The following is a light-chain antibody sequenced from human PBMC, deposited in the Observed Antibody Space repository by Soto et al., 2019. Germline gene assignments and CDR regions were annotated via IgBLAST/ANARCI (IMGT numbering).Light chain of an antibody. CDR2: LESSGSQ. CDR1: SGHRSYI. J-gene: IGLJ3*02. V-gene: IGLV4-60*03. CDR3: ETWNSNTRV. Sequence: QAVVTQSSSASASLGSSVNLTCTLSSGHRSYIIAWHQQQPGKAPRFLMRLESSGSQNKGSGVPDRFSGSSSGAARYLTISNLQSEDEADYYCETWNSNTRVFGGGTKITVL.